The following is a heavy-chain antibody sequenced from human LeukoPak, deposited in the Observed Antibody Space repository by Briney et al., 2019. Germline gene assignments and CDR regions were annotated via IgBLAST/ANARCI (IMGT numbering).Heavy chain of an antibody. J-gene: IGHJ6*02. CDR1: GFSLSGYW. Sequence: HTGGSLRLSCAASGFSLSGYWMHWVRQAPGKGLVWVSRISPEGGGTTYADSVKGRFTISRDNAKNTLYLQMNSLRDEDAAVYHCTRVQAGRSGLMDVWGRGTTVTVSS. V-gene: IGHV3-74*01. CDR3: TRVQAGRSGLMDV. D-gene: IGHD2-8*02. CDR2: ISPEGGGT.